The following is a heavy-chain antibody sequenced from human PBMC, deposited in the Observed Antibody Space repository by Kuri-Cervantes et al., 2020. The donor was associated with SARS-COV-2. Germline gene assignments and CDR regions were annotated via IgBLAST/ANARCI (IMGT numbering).Heavy chain of an antibody. Sequence: SLKISCAASGFTFDDYAMHWVRQAPGKGLEWVSGISWNSGSIGYADSVKGRFTISRDNAKNTLYLQMNSLRGEDTAVYYCAKEYVGITLYYYGIDVWGQGTTVTVSS. J-gene: IGHJ6*02. V-gene: IGHV3-9*01. D-gene: IGHD3-16*01. CDR3: AKEYVGITLYYYGIDV. CDR2: ISWNSGSI. CDR1: GFTFDDYA.